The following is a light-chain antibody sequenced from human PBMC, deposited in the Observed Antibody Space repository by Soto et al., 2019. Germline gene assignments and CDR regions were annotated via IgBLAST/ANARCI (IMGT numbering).Light chain of an antibody. Sequence: QSVLTQPPSVSAAPGRKVTISCSGSSSNIGNNYVSWYQQLPGTAPKLLIYDNNKRPSGIPDRFSGSKSGTSATLGITGLQTGDEADYYCGTWDNSLSAWVFGGGTQLTVL. CDR1: SSNIGNNY. CDR2: DNN. CDR3: GTWDNSLSAWV. V-gene: IGLV1-51*01. J-gene: IGLJ3*02.